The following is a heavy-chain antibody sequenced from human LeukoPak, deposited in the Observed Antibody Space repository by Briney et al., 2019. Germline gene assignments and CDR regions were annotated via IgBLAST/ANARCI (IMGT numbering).Heavy chain of an antibody. CDR1: GFTFSSYG. CDR3: GKDQSSGWSSYIDY. Sequence: GGSLRLSCAASGFTFSSYGMHWVRQAPGKGLEWVAFIRYDGSNTYYADFVKGLFTISRDNSKNTLYLQMNSLRAEDTAVYYCGKDQSSGWSSYIDYWGQGTLVTVSS. D-gene: IGHD6-19*01. J-gene: IGHJ4*02. V-gene: IGHV3-30*02. CDR2: IRYDGSNT.